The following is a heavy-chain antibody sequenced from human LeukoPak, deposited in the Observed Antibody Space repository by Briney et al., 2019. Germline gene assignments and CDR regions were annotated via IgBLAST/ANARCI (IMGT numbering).Heavy chain of an antibody. CDR1: GYTFTSYD. CDR2: MNPSSGNT. V-gene: IGHV1-8*01. D-gene: IGHD3-10*01. Sequence: ASLKVSCKASGYTFTSYDINWVRQATGQGPEWMGWMNPSSGNTGFAQRFQGRVTMTRDTSINTAYLGLSSLTSEDTAVYYCATHTYYYSSGSFAYWGQGTLVTVSS. J-gene: IGHJ4*02. CDR3: ATHTYYYSSGSFAY.